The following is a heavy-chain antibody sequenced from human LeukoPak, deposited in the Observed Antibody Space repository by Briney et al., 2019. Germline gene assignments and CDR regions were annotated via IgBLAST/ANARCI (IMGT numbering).Heavy chain of an antibody. CDR3: AKEHCSGHPPYCYGMDV. CDR2: ISYDGSNK. CDR1: GFTFSSYA. D-gene: IGHD2-15*01. V-gene: IGHV3-30*18. J-gene: IGHJ6*02. Sequence: GGSLRLSCAASGFTFSSYAMNWVRQAPGKGLEGVAVISYDGSNKYYVDSVKGRFTISRDNSKNTLYLQMNSLRAEDTAVYYCAKEHCSGHPPYCYGMDVWGQGTTVTVSS.